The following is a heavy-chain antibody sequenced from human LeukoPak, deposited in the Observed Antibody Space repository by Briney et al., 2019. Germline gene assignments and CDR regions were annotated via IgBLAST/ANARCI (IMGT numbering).Heavy chain of an antibody. J-gene: IGHJ4*02. CDR2: ISGSGGST. V-gene: IGHV3-23*01. CDR1: GFTFSSYA. CDR3: AKFSRGVVPAAVQFDY. D-gene: IGHD2-2*01. Sequence: GGSLRLSCAASGFTFSSYAMSWVRQAPGKGLEWVSAISGSGGSTYYADSVKGRFTISRDNSKNTLYLQMNSLRAEDTAVYYCAKFSRGVVPAAVQFDYWGQGTLVTVSS.